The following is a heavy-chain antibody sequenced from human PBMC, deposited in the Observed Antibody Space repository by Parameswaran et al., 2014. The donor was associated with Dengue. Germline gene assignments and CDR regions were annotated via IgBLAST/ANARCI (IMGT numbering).Heavy chain of an antibody. J-gene: IGHJ4*02. CDR2: LYYNGDT. D-gene: IGHD2-21*02. V-gene: IGHV4-39*01. Sequence: WIRQPPGKGLEWIGSLYYNGDTYYNPSLKSRVTISVDTSKNQFSLKVSSVTAEDTAIYYCATKVTVSSNYFDYWGQGTLVTVSS. CDR3: ATKVTVSSNYFDY.